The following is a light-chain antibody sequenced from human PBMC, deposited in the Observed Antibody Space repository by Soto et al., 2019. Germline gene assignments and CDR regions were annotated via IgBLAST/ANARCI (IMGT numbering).Light chain of an antibody. CDR1: SGDVGGYNY. Sequence: QSVLTQPRSVSGSPGQSVTISCTGTSGDVGGYNYVSWYQQHPGKAPKLMIYDVTKRPSGVPDRFSGSKSGNTASLTISGLQVEDEADYYCFSYAGSYTSVFGTGTKLTVL. J-gene: IGLJ1*01. V-gene: IGLV2-11*01. CDR3: FSYAGSYTSV. CDR2: DVT.